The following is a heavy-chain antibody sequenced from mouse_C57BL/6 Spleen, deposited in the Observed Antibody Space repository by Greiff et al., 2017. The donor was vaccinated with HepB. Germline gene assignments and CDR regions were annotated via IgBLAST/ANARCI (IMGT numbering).Heavy chain of an antibody. D-gene: IGHD2-3*01. CDR3: ARDDGYYYFDD. Sequence: EVKLMESGPGLVKPSQSLSLTCSVTGYSITSGYYWYWIRQFPGNKLEWMGYISYDGSNNYNPSLKNRISITRDTSKNQFFLKLNSVTAEDTATYYCARDDGYYYFDDWGQGTTLTVSS. CDR1: GYSITSGYY. V-gene: IGHV3-6*01. CDR2: ISYDGSN. J-gene: IGHJ2*01.